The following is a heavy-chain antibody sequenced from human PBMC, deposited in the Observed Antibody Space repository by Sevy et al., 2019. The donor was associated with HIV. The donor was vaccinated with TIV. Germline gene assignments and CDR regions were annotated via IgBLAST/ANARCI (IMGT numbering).Heavy chain of an antibody. CDR2: INPSGGST. V-gene: IGHV1-46*01. D-gene: IGHD3-9*01. J-gene: IGHJ4*02. Sequence: ASVKVSCKASGYTFTSYYMHWVRQAPGQGLEWMGIINPSGGSTSYAQKFQGRVTMTRDTSTSTVYMELSGLRSEDTAVYYCARDSDNYDILTGYYPVDYGGQGTLVTVSS. CDR3: ARDSDNYDILTGYYPVDY. CDR1: GYTFTSYY.